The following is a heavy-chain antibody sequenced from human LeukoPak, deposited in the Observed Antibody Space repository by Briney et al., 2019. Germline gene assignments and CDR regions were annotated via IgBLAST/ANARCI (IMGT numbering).Heavy chain of an antibody. Sequence: RASVKVSCKASGGTFSSYAISWVRQAPGQGLEWMGGIIPIFGTANYAQKFQGRGTITADKSTSTAYMELSSLRSEDTAVYYCATYHCSSTSCYYYYMDVWGKGTTVTVSS. CDR3: ATYHCSSTSCYYYYMDV. D-gene: IGHD2-2*01. J-gene: IGHJ6*03. V-gene: IGHV1-69*06. CDR2: IIPIFGTA. CDR1: GGTFSSYA.